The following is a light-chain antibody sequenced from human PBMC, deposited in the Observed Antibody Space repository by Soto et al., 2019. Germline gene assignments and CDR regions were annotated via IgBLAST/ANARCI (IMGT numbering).Light chain of an antibody. CDR1: SSDVGSYNL. Sequence: QSALTQPASVSGSPGQSITISCTGTSSDVGSYNLVSWYQQHPGKAPKLMIYEVSKRPSGVSNRFSGSKSGNTASLTISGLQAEDEGDYYCCSYAGSSTYVFGTVTKLTVL. J-gene: IGLJ1*01. V-gene: IGLV2-23*02. CDR3: CSYAGSSTYV. CDR2: EVS.